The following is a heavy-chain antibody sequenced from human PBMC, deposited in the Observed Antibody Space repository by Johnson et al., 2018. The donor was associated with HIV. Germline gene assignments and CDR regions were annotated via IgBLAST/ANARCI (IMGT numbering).Heavy chain of an antibody. CDR3: ARGPHEVVVVAATSAFDI. J-gene: IGHJ3*02. V-gene: IGHV3-20*04. CDR1: GFTFDDYG. Sequence: VQLVESGGRVVRPGGSLRLSCVASGFTFDDYGMSWVRQAPGKGLEWVSGIHWNGGSTGYAESVKGRFTISRDNAKNSLYLQMNSLRAEDTAVYYCARGPHEVVVVAATSAFDIWGQGTMVTVSS. D-gene: IGHD2-15*01. CDR2: IHWNGGST.